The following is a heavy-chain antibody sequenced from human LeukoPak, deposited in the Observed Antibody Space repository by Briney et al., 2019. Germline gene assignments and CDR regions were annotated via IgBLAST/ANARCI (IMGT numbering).Heavy chain of an antibody. J-gene: IGHJ4*02. CDR1: GFTFSSYS. CDR3: ARKTKDYYFDY. Sequence: GGSLRLSCAASGFTFSSYSMNWVRQAPGKGLEWVSSISSSSSYIYYADSVKGRFTISRDNSKNTLYLQMNSLRAEDTAVYYCARKTKDYYFDYWGQGTLVTVSS. V-gene: IGHV3-21*04. CDR2: ISSSSSYI. D-gene: IGHD2-8*01.